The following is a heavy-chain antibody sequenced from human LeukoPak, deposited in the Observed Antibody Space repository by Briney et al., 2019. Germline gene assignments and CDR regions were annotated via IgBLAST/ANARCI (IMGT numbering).Heavy chain of an antibody. CDR2: ISSSGATI. V-gene: IGHV3-48*03. CDR3: AELGITMIGGV. Sequence: GGSLRLSCVASGFTFHNYEMNWVRQAPGKGLEWVSYISSSGATIYYADAVKGRFTISRDNAKNSLYLQMNSLRAEDTAVYYCAELGITMIGGVWGKGTTVTISS. D-gene: IGHD3-10*02. CDR1: GFTFHNYE. J-gene: IGHJ6*04.